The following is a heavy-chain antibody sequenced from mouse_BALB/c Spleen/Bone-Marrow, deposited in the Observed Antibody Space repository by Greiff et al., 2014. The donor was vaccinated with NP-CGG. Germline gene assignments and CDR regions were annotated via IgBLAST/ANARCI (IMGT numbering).Heavy chain of an antibody. D-gene: IGHD2-4*01. J-gene: IGHJ2*01. CDR1: GFNIKDYY. Sequence: EVQLQQSGAELVRPGASVKLSCTASGFNIKDYYMHWVKQRPEQGLEWIGWIDPENGDTEYAQKFQAKATMTADTSSNTAYLQLSSLTSEDTAVYYCNARGDYDFDYFDYWGQGTTLTASS. V-gene: IGHV14-4*02. CDR2: IDPENGDT. CDR3: NARGDYDFDYFDY.